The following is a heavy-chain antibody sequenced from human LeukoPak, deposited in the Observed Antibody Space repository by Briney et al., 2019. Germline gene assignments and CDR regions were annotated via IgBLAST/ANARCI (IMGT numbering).Heavy chain of an antibody. D-gene: IGHD3-9*01. CDR1: GYTFTSYG. V-gene: IGHV1-18*01. J-gene: IGHJ5*02. Sequence: ASVKVSCKASGYTFTSYGISWVRQAPGQGLKWMGWISAYNGNTNYAQKLQGRVTMTTDTSTSTAYMELRSLRSDDTAVYYCARDKYYDILTGYCRNNWFDPWGQGTLVTVSS. CDR2: ISAYNGNT. CDR3: ARDKYYDILTGYCRNNWFDP.